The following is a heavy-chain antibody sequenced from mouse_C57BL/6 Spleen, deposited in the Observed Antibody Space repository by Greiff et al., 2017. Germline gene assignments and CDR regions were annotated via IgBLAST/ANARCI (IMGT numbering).Heavy chain of an antibody. CDR1: GFTFNTYA. CDR2: IRSKSSNYAT. Sequence: EVQRVESGGGLVQPKGSLKLSCAASGFTFNTYAMHWVRQAPGKGLEWVACIRSKSSNYATYYADSVQDRFTISRDDSQSMLNLQMKNLNTKDTAMYKCVRGGDLLCYIDYWGQGTTLTVSS. V-gene: IGHV10-3*01. D-gene: IGHD2-1*01. CDR3: VRGGDLLCYIDY. J-gene: IGHJ2*01.